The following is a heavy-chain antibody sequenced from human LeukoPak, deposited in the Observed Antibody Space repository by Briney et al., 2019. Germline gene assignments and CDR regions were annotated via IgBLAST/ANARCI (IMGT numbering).Heavy chain of an antibody. J-gene: IGHJ4*02. CDR2: ITGRDSST. V-gene: IGHV3-23*01. Sequence: GGSLRLSCAASGFTFSSYAMSWVRQAPGKGLEWVSAITGRDSSTYYADSVKGRFTISRDNSKNTLYLQMNSLRAEDTAIYYCARAISGSYYYWGQGTLVTVSS. CDR1: GFTFSSYA. D-gene: IGHD1-26*01. CDR3: ARAISGSYYY.